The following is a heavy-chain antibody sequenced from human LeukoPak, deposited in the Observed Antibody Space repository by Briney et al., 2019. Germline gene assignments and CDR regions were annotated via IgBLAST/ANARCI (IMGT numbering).Heavy chain of an antibody. J-gene: IGHJ3*02. D-gene: IGHD6-19*01. CDR2: ISSSSSYI. CDR3: ATVAEYSSGWYPYDAFDI. Sequence: GGSLRLSCAASGFTFSSYSMNWVRQAPGKGLEWVSSISSSSSYIYYADSVKGRFTISRDNAKNTLYLQMNRLRAEDTAVYYCATVAEYSSGWYPYDAFDIWGQGTMVTVSS. V-gene: IGHV3-21*01. CDR1: GFTFSSYS.